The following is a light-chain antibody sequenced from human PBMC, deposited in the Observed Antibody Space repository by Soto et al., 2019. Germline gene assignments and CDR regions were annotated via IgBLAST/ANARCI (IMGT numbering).Light chain of an antibody. Sequence: EIVMTQSPATLSVSPGERATISCRASQSVSSNFAWYQRKPGKAPRLLIYGASTRATGIPARFSGSGSGTEFTLTISSLQSEDFAVYYCQQYKNWPLTFGGGTKVEIK. CDR1: QSVSSN. V-gene: IGKV3-15*01. CDR3: QQYKNWPLT. CDR2: GAS. J-gene: IGKJ4*01.